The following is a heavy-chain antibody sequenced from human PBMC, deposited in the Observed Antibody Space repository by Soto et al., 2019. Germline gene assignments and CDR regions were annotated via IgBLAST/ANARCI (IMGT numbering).Heavy chain of an antibody. CDR3: AKDPKDCSSTPCDLPLYNWFDP. D-gene: IGHD2-2*01. CDR1: GFTFSNFG. J-gene: IGHJ5*02. CDR2: MSYDGSHE. Sequence: QVQLVESGGGVVQPGRSLRLSCAASGFTFSNFGMHWVRQAPGKGLEWVAVMSYDGSHEYYADSVKGRFSISRDNSKSTLYLQISSLRAEDTTIYYCAKDPKDCSSTPCDLPLYNWFDPWGQGTLVTVSS. V-gene: IGHV3-30*18.